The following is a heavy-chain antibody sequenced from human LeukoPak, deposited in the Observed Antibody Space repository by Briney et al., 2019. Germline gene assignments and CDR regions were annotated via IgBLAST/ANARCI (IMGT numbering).Heavy chain of an antibody. Sequence: SETLSLTCTVSGGSISSYYWSWIRQPPGKGLEWIGYIYYSGSTNYNPSLKSRVTISVDTSKNQFSLKLSSVTAADTAVYYCAGGIAAAGIYYYYMDVWGKGTTVTVSS. CDR2: IYYSGST. J-gene: IGHJ6*03. D-gene: IGHD6-13*01. CDR1: GGSISSYY. V-gene: IGHV4-59*01. CDR3: AGGIAAAGIYYYYMDV.